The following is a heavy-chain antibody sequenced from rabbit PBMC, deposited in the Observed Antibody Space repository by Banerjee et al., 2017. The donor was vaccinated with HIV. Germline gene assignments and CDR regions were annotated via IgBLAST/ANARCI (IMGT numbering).Heavy chain of an antibody. J-gene: IGHJ4*01. CDR2: IDAGSSGSA. CDR1: GFSFSSRYW. V-gene: IGHV1S45*01. D-gene: IGHD4-2*01. CDR3: ARAAYAGGGATVGYAYFKL. Sequence: EQLEESGGDLVKPEGSLTLTCTASGFSFSSRYWVCWVRQAPGKGLEWIGCIDAGSSGSAHYASWVNGRFTISKASSTTVTLQMTSLTAADTATYFCARAAYAGGGATVGYAYFKLWGQGTLVTVS.